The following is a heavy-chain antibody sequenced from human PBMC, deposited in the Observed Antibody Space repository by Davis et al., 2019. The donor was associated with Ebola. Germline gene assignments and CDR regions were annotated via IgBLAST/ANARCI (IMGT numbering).Heavy chain of an antibody. J-gene: IGHJ6*02. CDR3: ARLQPGTIFGVVRPYYYYGMDV. D-gene: IGHD3-3*01. Sequence: SETLSLTCTVSGGSISSYYWSWIRQPPGKGLEWIGYIYYSGSTNYNPSLKSRVTISVDTSKNQFSLKLSSVTAADTAVYYCARLQPGTIFGVVRPYYYYGMDVWGQGTTVTVSS. V-gene: IGHV4-59*12. CDR2: IYYSGST. CDR1: GGSISSYY.